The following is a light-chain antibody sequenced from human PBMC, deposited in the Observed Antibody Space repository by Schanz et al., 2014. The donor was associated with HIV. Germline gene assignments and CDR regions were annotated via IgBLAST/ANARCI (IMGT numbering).Light chain of an antibody. CDR1: QSVTSNL. CDR3: QQYGSPPWT. V-gene: IGKV3-20*01. J-gene: IGKJ1*01. Sequence: EIVLTQSPGTLSLSPGERAALSCRASQSVTSNLLAWYQQKPGQAPRLLIFGASKRATGIPDRFSGSESGTDFTLTINRMEPEDYAVYYCQQYGSPPWTFGQGTKVDVK. CDR2: GAS.